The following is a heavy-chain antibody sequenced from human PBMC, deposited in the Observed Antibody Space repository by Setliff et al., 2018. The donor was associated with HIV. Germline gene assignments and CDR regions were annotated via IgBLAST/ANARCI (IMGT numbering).Heavy chain of an antibody. CDR3: AREGVGYNPFYYYGMDV. CDR2: IYTSGSI. V-gene: IGHV4-4*09. Sequence: SSETLSLTCTVSGGSISSYYWSWIRQPPGKGLEWIGYIYTSGSINYNPSLKSRVTISVDTSKNQFSLKLTSVAAADTAVYFCAREGVGYNPFYYYGMDVWGQGTTVTVSS. D-gene: IGHD5-12*01. CDR1: GGSISSYY. J-gene: IGHJ6*02.